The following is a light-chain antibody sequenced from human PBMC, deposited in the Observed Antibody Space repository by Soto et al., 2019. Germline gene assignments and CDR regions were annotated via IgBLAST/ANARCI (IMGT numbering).Light chain of an antibody. CDR2: DAS. CDR3: YQYTCYSSACT. V-gene: IGKV1-5*01. CDR1: QSISSW. J-gene: IGKJ1*01. Sequence: DIQMTQSPSTLSASVGDRVTITCRASQSISSWLAWYQQKPGKAPKLLIYDASSLESGVPSRFSGTRSRTVFPLTSHVLVPDDFPTDQCYQYTCYSSACTFGQGTKVEFK.